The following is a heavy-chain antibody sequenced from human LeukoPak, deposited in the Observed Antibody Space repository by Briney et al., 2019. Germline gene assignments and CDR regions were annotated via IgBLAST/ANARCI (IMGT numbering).Heavy chain of an antibody. V-gene: IGHV3-48*04. J-gene: IGHJ4*02. CDR1: GFTFSGHN. Sequence: GGSLRLSCAASGFTFSGHNMNWVRQAPGKGLEWISFVSISSGTIYYADSVNGRFRISRDNAKSSLDLEMNSLRAEDTAVYYCARTMSTFGGVRNYFDSWGQGTLVTVSS. CDR3: ARTMSTFGGVRNYFDS. CDR2: VSISSGTI. D-gene: IGHD3-16*01.